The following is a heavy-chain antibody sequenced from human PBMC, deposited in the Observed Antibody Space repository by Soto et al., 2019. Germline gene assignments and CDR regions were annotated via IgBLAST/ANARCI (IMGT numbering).Heavy chain of an antibody. D-gene: IGHD3-3*01. V-gene: IGHV3-23*01. CDR2: ISDGGGTS. Sequence: EVQLLESGGGLVQPGGSLRLSCAASGFTFSNYAMTWVRQAPGKGLEWVSSISDGGGTSYYADSVRGRFTISRDNSKNTLSLQMNSLRADDPAVYYCAKDSRSLTRITIFGVDYMDVWGKGTTVTVSS. CDR1: GFTFSNYA. J-gene: IGHJ6*03. CDR3: AKDSRSLTRITIFGVDYMDV.